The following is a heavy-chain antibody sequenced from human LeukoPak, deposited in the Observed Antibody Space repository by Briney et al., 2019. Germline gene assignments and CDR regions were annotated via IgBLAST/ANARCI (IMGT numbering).Heavy chain of an antibody. CDR1: GGSISGDSYY. V-gene: IGHV4-39*01. CDR2: IYYSGST. Sequence: SETLSLTCTVSGGSISGDSYYWGWIRQPPGKGLERIGSIYYSGSTYYNPSLRSRVTISVDTSKSQISLKLRSVTAADTAMYYCARLWSGYRPPDFWGQGTLVTVSS. CDR3: ARLWSGYRPPDF. D-gene: IGHD3-3*01. J-gene: IGHJ4*02.